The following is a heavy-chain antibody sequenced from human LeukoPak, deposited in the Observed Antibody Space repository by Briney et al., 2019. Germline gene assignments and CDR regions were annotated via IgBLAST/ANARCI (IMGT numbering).Heavy chain of an antibody. CDR2: INPNSGGT. CDR3: ARVLGDFGVGEYYYYYMDV. CDR1: GYTFTGYY. V-gene: IGHV1-2*06. J-gene: IGHJ6*03. Sequence: ASVKVSCKASGYTFTGYYMHWVRQAPGQGLEWMGRINPNSGGTNYAQKFQGRVTMTRDTSISTAYMELSSLRSEDTAVYYCARVLGDFGVGEYYYYYMDVWGKGTTVTVSS. D-gene: IGHD3-3*01.